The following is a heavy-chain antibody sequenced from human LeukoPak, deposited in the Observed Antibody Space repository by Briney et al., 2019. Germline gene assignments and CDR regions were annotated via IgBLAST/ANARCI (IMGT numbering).Heavy chain of an antibody. J-gene: IGHJ4*02. D-gene: IGHD6-13*01. Sequence: SETLSLTCTVSGYSISSGYNWGWIRQPPGKGLEWIGSIYHGGSTYYNASLKSRVTISVDTSKNQCSLKLNSVTAADTAVYYCARQLPSSSWYQAFDYWGQGSLVTVSS. CDR2: IYHGGST. CDR1: GYSISSGYN. CDR3: ARQLPSSSWYQAFDY. V-gene: IGHV4-38-2*02.